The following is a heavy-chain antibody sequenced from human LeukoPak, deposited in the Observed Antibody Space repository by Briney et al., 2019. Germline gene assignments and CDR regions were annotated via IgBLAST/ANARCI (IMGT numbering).Heavy chain of an antibody. J-gene: IGHJ4*02. V-gene: IGHV3-33*06. CDR3: AKDSPLSQGRHPYYFDY. CDR2: IWDDGSEP. CDR1: GFSFSSFG. Sequence: GGSLRLSCAASGFSFSSFGMHWVRQGPGKGLEWVAVIWDDGSEPYYADSVKGRFTISRDNSKNTVDLPLNSLRDGDPALYYCAKDSPLSQGRHPYYFDYWGLGTLVTVSS. D-gene: IGHD3-16*02.